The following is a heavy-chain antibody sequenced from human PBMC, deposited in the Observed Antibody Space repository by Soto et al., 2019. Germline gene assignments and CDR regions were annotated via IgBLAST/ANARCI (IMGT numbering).Heavy chain of an antibody. J-gene: IGHJ5*02. CDR1: GFTFSSYA. CDR3: AKYGGIAARRFGNWFDP. Sequence: PGGSLRLSCAASGFTFSSYAMSWVRQAPGKGLEWVSAISGSGGSTYYADSVKGRFTISRDNSKNTLYLQMNSLRAEDTAVYYCAKYGGIAARRFGNWFDPWGQGTLVTVSS. CDR2: ISGSGGST. V-gene: IGHV3-23*01. D-gene: IGHD6-6*01.